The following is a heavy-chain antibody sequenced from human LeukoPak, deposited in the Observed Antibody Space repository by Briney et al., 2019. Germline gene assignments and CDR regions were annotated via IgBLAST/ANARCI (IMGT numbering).Heavy chain of an antibody. D-gene: IGHD6-19*01. Sequence: SETLSLTCVVYGGSFSGYYWSWIRQPPGKGLEWIGEINHSGSTNYNPSLKSRVTISVDTSKNQFSLKLSSVTAADTAVYYCARGYSSGWYAYWGQGTLVTVSS. CDR3: ARGYSSGWYAY. J-gene: IGHJ4*02. V-gene: IGHV4-34*01. CDR2: INHSGST. CDR1: GGSFSGYY.